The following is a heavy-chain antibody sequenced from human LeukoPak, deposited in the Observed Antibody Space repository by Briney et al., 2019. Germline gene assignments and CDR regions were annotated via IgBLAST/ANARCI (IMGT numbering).Heavy chain of an antibody. D-gene: IGHD6-19*01. V-gene: IGHV1-18*01. Sequence: AASVKVSCKASGYTFTSYGISWVRQAPGQGLEWMGWISAYNGNTNYAQKLQGRVTMTTDTSTSTAHMELRSLRSDDTAVYYCARWASGSGWFVSDDAFDIWGQGTMVTVSS. CDR3: ARWASGSGWFVSDDAFDI. J-gene: IGHJ3*02. CDR2: ISAYNGNT. CDR1: GYTFTSYG.